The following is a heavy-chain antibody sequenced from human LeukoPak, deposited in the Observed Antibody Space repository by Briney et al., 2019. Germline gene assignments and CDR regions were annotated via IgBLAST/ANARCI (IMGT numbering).Heavy chain of an antibody. CDR3: ARDARPYDYVWGSYRRNAFDI. CDR2: FSYTGST. CDR1: GGSISSGEYY. D-gene: IGHD3-16*02. V-gene: IGHV4-30-4*01. Sequence: PSETLSLTCTVSGGSISSGEYYWSWIRQPPGKGLEWIGYFSYTGSTYYNPSVKSRVSISVDTSKNQFSLKLTSVTAADTAVYYCARDARPYDYVWGSYRRNAFDIWGQGTMVTVSS. J-gene: IGHJ3*02.